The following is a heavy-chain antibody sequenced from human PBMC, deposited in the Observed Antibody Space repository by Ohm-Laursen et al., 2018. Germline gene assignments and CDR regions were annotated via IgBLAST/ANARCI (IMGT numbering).Heavy chain of an antibody. CDR2: IYYSGST. D-gene: IGHD3-22*01. V-gene: IGHV4-59*01. Sequence: SDTLSLTCTVSGGSISSYYWSWIRQPPGKGLEWIGYIYYSGSTNYNPSLKSRVTISVDTSKNQFSLKLSSVTAADTAVYYCARDRDYDSSGYWYFDLWGRGTLVTVSS. J-gene: IGHJ2*01. CDR1: GGSISSYY. CDR3: ARDRDYDSSGYWYFDL.